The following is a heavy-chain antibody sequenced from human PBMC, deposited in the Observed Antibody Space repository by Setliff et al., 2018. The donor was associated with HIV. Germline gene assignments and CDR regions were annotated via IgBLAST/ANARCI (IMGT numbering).Heavy chain of an antibody. CDR2: FDPEDAET. V-gene: IGHV1-24*01. D-gene: IGHD3-9*01. CDR1: GGTFSNYA. CDR3: TTDGSYDILTGPTPGAFDI. J-gene: IGHJ3*02. Sequence: ASVKVSCKASGGTFSNYAISWVRQAPGQGLEWMGGFDPEDAETIYAQNFQGRVTMTEDTSTDTAYMELSSLRSEDTAFYYCTTDGSYDILTGPTPGAFDIWGQGTMVTVSS.